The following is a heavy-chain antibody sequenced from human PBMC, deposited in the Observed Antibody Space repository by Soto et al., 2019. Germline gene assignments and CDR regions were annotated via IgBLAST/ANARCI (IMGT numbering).Heavy chain of an antibody. V-gene: IGHV4-39*02. Sequence: SETLSLTCTVSGGSLSSVSFFWGWIRQPPGKGLEWIGHIYFTGTSSYSPSLKSRVTMFVDTSKNNFSLRLTSVTAADTAVYYCVRREAVAGSQFDFWGQGTLVTVS. CDR3: VRREAVAGSQFDF. D-gene: IGHD6-19*01. CDR2: IYFTGTS. CDR1: GGSLSSVSFF. J-gene: IGHJ4*02.